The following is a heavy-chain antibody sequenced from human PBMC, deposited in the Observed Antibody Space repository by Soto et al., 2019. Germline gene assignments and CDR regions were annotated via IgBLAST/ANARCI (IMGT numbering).Heavy chain of an antibody. J-gene: IGHJ4*02. CDR2: VFHTGNA. CDR1: GGSIGSGGYN. CDR3: ARDLGRLITPAE. V-gene: IGHV4-31*03. D-gene: IGHD7-27*01. Sequence: QVQLQQSGPGLVKPSQTLSLTCTVSGGSIGSGGYNWSWIRQHAGKGLEWIGYVFHTGNAYYNPFLKSRVTISVDTSKNQFSLNLRSLTDADTAVYYCARDLGRLITPAEWGQGTLVIVSS.